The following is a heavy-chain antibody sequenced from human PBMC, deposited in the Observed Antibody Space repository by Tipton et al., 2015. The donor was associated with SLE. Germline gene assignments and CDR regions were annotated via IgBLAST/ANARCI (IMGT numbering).Heavy chain of an antibody. J-gene: IGHJ4*02. D-gene: IGHD4-23*01. CDR1: GGSISSGSYY. V-gene: IGHV4-61*02. CDR2: IYTSGST. CDR3: ASGAVVSPFDY. Sequence: TLSLTCTVSGGSISSGSYYWSWIRQPAGKGLEWIGRIYTSGSTNYNPSLKSRVTISVDTSKNQFSLKLSSVTAADTAVYYCASGAVVSPFDYWGQGTLVTASS.